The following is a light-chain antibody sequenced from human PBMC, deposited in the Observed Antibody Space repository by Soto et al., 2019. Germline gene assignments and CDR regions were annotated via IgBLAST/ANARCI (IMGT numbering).Light chain of an antibody. CDR2: GPS. CDR1: ESVGSNY. J-gene: IGKJ1*01. V-gene: IGKV3D-20*02. Sequence: EIVLTQSPGTLSLSPGERATLSCRASESVGSNYLAWYQQKPGQAPRLLVYGPSTRATGIPDRFSGSGSGTDFTLTISSLEPEDFAVYYCQQLTDWPPQWTFGQGTKVDIK. CDR3: QQLTDWPPQWT.